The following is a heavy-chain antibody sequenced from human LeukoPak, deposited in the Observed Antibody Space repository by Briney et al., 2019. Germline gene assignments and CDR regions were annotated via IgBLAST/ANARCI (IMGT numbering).Heavy chain of an antibody. J-gene: IGHJ4*02. CDR3: ARGSYYDFWSGPFDY. D-gene: IGHD3-3*01. Sequence: GGSLRLSCAASGFTFSSYGMHWVRQAPGKGLERVAVIWYDGSNKYYADSVKGRFTISRDNSKNTLYLQMNSLRAEDTAVYYCARGSYYDFWSGPFDYWGQGTLVTVSS. CDR1: GFTFSSYG. CDR2: IWYDGSNK. V-gene: IGHV3-33*01.